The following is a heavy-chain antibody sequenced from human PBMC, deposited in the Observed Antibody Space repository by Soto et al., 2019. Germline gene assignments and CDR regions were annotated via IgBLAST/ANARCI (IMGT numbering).Heavy chain of an antibody. V-gene: IGHV4-34*01. D-gene: IGHD2-15*01. J-gene: IGHJ4*02. CDR3: ARGRRYCSGGSCYMDY. Sequence: SRVTISVDTSKNQFSLKLSSVTAADTAVYYCARGRRYCSGGSCYMDYWGQGTLVTVSS.